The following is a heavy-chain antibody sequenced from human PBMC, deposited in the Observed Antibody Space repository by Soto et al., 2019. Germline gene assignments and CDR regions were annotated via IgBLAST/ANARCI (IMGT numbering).Heavy chain of an antibody. CDR2: ISSTSTFI. V-gene: IGHV3-21*01. J-gene: IGHJ4*02. D-gene: IGHD2-21*01. Sequence: EVQLVESGGGLVKPGGSLRLSCEASGFTFSTYGFHWVRQAPGKGLEWVSSISSTSTFIYYADSVRGRFTVSRDNGKNPLFLQMNGLSAEDKVVYYCARGETVNVAGTLDYWGKGTLVTVSS. CDR1: GFTFSTYG. CDR3: ARGETVNVAGTLDY.